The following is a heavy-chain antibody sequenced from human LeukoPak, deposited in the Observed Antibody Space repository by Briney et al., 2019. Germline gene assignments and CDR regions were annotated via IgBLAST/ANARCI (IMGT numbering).Heavy chain of an antibody. CDR3: ARVPYYDSSGYYPLYFDY. CDR1: GYTFTGYY. D-gene: IGHD3-22*01. Sequence: EASVKVSCKASGYTFTGYYMHWVRQAPGQGLEWMGWINPNSGGTNYAKKFQGRVTMTRDTSISTAYMELSRLRADDTAVYYCARVPYYDSSGYYPLYFDYWGQGTLVTVSS. CDR2: INPNSGGT. V-gene: IGHV1-2*02. J-gene: IGHJ4*02.